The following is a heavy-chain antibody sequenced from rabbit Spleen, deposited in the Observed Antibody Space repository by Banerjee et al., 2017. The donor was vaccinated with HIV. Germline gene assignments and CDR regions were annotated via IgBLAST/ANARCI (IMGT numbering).Heavy chain of an antibody. D-gene: IGHD4-1*01. CDR2: IYGGSSGST. Sequence: QSLEESGGDLVKPGASLTLTCTASGFSFSSNYYMCWVRQAPGKGLEWIACIYGGSSGSTYYASWAKGRFTISKTSSTTVTLQMTSLTAADTATYLCARDLAGAIGWNFYLWGPGTLVTVS. CDR3: ARDLAGAIGWNFYL. V-gene: IGHV1S40*01. CDR1: GFSFSSNYY. J-gene: IGHJ4*01.